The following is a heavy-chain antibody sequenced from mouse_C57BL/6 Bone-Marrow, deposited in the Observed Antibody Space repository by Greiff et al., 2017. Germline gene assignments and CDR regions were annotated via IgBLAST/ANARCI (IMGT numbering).Heavy chain of an antibody. V-gene: IGHV1-81*01. D-gene: IGHD3-2*02. J-gene: IGHJ3*01. CDR3: ASQLSLLTFSY. CDR2: IYPRSGNT. Sequence: VQLQQSGAELARPGASVKLSCKASGYTFTSYGISWVKQRTGQGLEGIGEIYPRSGNTYYNEKFKGKATLTADKSSSTAYMERSSLTSEDSAVYFCASQLSLLTFSYWGQGTLVTVSA. CDR1: GYTFTSYG.